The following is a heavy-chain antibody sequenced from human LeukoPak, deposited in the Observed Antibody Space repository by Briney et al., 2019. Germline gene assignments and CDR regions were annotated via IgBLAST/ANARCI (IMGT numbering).Heavy chain of an antibody. V-gene: IGHV3-30-3*01. D-gene: IGHD6-6*01. CDR2: ISYDGSNK. J-gene: IGHJ6*02. CDR1: GFTFSSYA. CDR3: ARDPSGGSSFYYYGMDV. Sequence: PGGSLRLSCAASGFTFSSYAMHWVRQAPGKGLEWVAVISYDGSNKYYADSVKGRFTTSRDNSKNTLYLQMNSLRAEDTAVYYCARDPSGGSSFYYYGMDVWGQGTTVTVSS.